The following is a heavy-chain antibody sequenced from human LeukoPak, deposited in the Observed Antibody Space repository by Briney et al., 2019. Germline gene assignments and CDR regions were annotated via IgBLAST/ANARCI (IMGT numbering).Heavy chain of an antibody. CDR1: GGSFSGYY. J-gene: IGHJ6*04. V-gene: IGHV4-34*01. D-gene: IGHD2-2*01. CDR3: ARAPQSRLGYQLLSYYGMDV. CDR2: INHSGST. Sequence: SETLSLTRAVYGGSFSGYYWSWIRQPPGKGLEWIGEINHSGSTNYNPSLKSRVTISVDTSKNQFSLKLSSVTAADTAVYYCARAPQSRLGYQLLSYYGMDVWGKGTTVTVSS.